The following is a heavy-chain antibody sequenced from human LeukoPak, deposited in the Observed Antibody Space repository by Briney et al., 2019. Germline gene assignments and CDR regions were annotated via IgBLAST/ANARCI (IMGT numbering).Heavy chain of an antibody. Sequence: ATVEVSCKASGYTFTSYDIDWVRQATGQGLEWMGWMNPNSGNTGFAQKFQGRFTMTRNTSISTAYMELSSLRSEDTAVYYCARARAYYFDTSGHYYPDYWGQGTLVTVSS. CDR2: MNPNSGNT. CDR3: ARARAYYFDTSGHYYPDY. V-gene: IGHV1-8*01. J-gene: IGHJ4*02. CDR1: GYTFTSYD. D-gene: IGHD3-22*01.